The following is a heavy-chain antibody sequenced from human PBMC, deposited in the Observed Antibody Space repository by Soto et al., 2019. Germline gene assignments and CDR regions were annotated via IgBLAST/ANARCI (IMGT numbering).Heavy chain of an antibody. Sequence: EVQLLESGGGLVQPGGSLRLSGAASGFTFSIYAMSWVRQAPGKGLEWVSAISGSGDYTYYADSVKGRFAISRDNSKNTLYLQMNSLRAEDTAVYYCAKVLKAVAGTYDYWGQGTLVTVSS. CDR2: ISGSGDYT. CDR3: AKVLKAVAGTYDY. D-gene: IGHD6-19*01. J-gene: IGHJ4*02. V-gene: IGHV3-23*01. CDR1: GFTFSIYA.